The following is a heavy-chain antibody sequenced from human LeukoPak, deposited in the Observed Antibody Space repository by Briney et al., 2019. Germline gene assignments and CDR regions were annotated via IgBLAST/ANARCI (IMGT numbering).Heavy chain of an antibody. V-gene: IGHV1-69*05. CDR2: IIPIFGTA. Sequence: SVKVSCKAPGGTFSSYAISWVRQAPGQGLEWMGGIIPIFGTANYAQKFQGRVTITTDESTSTAYMELSSLRSEDTAVYYCARDRVAVAGYYFDYWGQGTLVTVSS. D-gene: IGHD6-19*01. CDR1: GGTFSSYA. J-gene: IGHJ4*02. CDR3: ARDRVAVAGYYFDY.